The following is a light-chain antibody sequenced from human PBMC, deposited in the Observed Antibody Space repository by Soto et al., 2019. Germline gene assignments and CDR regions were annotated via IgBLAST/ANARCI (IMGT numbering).Light chain of an antibody. CDR2: GNS. V-gene: IGLV1-40*01. CDR1: SSNIGAGYD. Sequence: QSVLTQPPSVSGAPGQRVTISCTGSSSNIGAGYDVHWYQQLPGTAPKLLIYGNSNPPSGVPDRVSGSKSGTSASLAITGLQAGDGAGYYCRSYGSGLSGYVFGTGTKVTVL. J-gene: IGLJ1*01. CDR3: RSYGSGLSGYV.